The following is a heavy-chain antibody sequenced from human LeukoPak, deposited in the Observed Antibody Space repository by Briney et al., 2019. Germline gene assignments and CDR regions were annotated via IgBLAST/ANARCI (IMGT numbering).Heavy chain of an antibody. Sequence: ASVKVSCKVSGYTLTELSMHWVRQAPGKGLEWMEGFDPEDGETIYAQKFQGRVTMTEDTSTDTAYMELSSLRSEDTAVYYCARMEYVRSDGDNWFDPWGQGTLVTVSS. CDR1: GYTLTELS. CDR3: ARMEYVRSDGDNWFDP. D-gene: IGHD2-8*01. CDR2: FDPEDGET. J-gene: IGHJ5*02. V-gene: IGHV1-24*01.